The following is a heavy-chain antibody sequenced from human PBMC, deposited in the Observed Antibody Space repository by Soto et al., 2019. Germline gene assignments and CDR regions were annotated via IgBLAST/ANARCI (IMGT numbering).Heavy chain of an antibody. V-gene: IGHV3-21*01. D-gene: IGHD4-17*01. CDR2: ISSSSSYI. Sequence: GGSLRLSCAASGFTFSSYSMNWVRQAPGKGLEWVSSISSSSSYIYYADSVKGRFTISRDNAKNSLYLQMNSLRAEDTAVYYCARDLGGGDYEGDGMDVWGQGTTVTVSS. J-gene: IGHJ6*02. CDR3: ARDLGGGDYEGDGMDV. CDR1: GFTFSSYS.